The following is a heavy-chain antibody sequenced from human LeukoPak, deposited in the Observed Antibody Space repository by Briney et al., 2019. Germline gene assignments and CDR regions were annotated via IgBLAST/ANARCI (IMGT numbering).Heavy chain of an antibody. CDR3: ARGPVTYYYDSSGYYCDY. V-gene: IGHV1-69*05. Sequence: SVNVSCKASGGTFSSYAISWVRQAPGQGLEWMGGIIPIFGTANYAQKFQGRVTITTDESTSTAYMELSSLRSEDTAVYYCARGPVTYYYDSSGYYCDYWGQRTLVTVSS. CDR2: IIPIFGTA. J-gene: IGHJ4*02. D-gene: IGHD3-22*01. CDR1: GGTFSSYA.